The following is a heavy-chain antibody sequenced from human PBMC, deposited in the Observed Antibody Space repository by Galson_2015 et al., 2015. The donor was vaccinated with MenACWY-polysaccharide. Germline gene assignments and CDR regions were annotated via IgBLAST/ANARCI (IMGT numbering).Heavy chain of an antibody. CDR1: GFTFSSYW. V-gene: IGHV3-7*01. D-gene: IGHD1/OR15-1a*01. Sequence: SLRLSCAASGFTFSSYWMTWVRRAPGKGLEWVSNINQDGSLQYYVDSVKGRFTISRDNAENSLYLQMNSLRAEDTAVYYCARDSNTGNSLGPWSQGPLVTVSS. CDR2: INQDGSLQ. J-gene: IGHJ5*02. CDR3: ARDSNTGNSLGP.